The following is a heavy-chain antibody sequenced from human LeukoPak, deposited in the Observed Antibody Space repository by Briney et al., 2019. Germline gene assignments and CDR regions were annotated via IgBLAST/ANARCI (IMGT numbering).Heavy chain of an antibody. Sequence: SETLSLTCTVSGGSISGYYWSWIRQPPGKGLEYIGYIHYSGNTNYNPSLKSRVTISVDTSKNQFSLRLSSVTAADTGVYYCTRQSEFYYDGMDVWGQGTTVTVSS. CDR2: IHYSGNT. CDR1: GGSISGYY. D-gene: IGHD3-10*01. J-gene: IGHJ6*02. CDR3: TRQSEFYYDGMDV. V-gene: IGHV4-59*08.